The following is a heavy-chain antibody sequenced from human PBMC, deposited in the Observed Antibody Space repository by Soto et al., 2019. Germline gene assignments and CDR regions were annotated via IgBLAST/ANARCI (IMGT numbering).Heavy chain of an antibody. D-gene: IGHD2-2*01. CDR3: AREAGYCSRTSCYRRAFDT. CDR2: INTDGGSS. CDR1: GFTFSGHW. J-gene: IGHJ3*02. Sequence: EVQLVESGGDLVQPGGSLRLSCAASGFTFSGHWMHWVRQVPGKGLEWVSRINTDGGSSAYADSVKGRFTISRDNAKNTLHLQVNGLRAEDTAVYYCAREAGYCSRTSCYRRAFDTWGQGTTVTVSS. V-gene: IGHV3-74*03.